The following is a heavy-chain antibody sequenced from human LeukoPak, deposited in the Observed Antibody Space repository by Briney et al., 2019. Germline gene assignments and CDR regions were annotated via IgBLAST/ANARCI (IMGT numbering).Heavy chain of an antibody. J-gene: IGHJ5*02. CDR2: INPNSGGT. V-gene: IGHV1-2*02. CDR3: ARAEYQLPNNWFDP. D-gene: IGHD2-2*01. CDR1: GYTFTGYY. Sequence: GASVKVSCKASGYTFTGYYMHWVRQAPGQGLEWMGWINPNSGGTNYAQKFQGRVTMTRDTSISTAYMELSRLRSDDTAVYYCARAEYQLPNNWFDPWGQGTLVTVSS.